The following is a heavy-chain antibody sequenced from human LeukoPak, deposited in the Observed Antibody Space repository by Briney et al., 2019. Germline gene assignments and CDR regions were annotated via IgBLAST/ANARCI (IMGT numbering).Heavy chain of an antibody. V-gene: IGHV3-23*01. CDR3: AKDTKAGFGDPGNSYYYMDV. CDR2: ISGSGGST. J-gene: IGHJ6*03. D-gene: IGHD3-10*01. CDR1: GFTFSSYN. Sequence: GGSLRLSCAASGFTFSSYNMNWVRQAPGKGLEWVSAISGSGGSTYYADSVKGRFTISRDNSKNTLYLQMNSLRAEDTAVYYCAKDTKAGFGDPGNSYYYMDVWGKGTTVTVSS.